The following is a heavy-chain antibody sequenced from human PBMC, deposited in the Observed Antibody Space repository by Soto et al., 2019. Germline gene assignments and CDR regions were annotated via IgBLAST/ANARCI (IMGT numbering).Heavy chain of an antibody. D-gene: IGHD2-15*01. J-gene: IGHJ6*03. CDR2: ISYDGSNK. CDR1: GFTFSSYA. V-gene: IGHV3-30-3*01. CDR3: ARDVVVVAATQYYYYYMDV. Sequence: GGSLRLSCAASGFTFSSYAMHWVRQAPGKGLEWVAVISYDGSNKYYADSVKGRFTISRDNAKNSLYLQMNSLRAEDTAVYYCARDVVVVAATQYYYYYMDVWGKGTTVTVSS.